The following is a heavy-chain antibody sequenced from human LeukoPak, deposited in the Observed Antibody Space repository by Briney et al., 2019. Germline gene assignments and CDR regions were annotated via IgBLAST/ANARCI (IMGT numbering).Heavy chain of an antibody. V-gene: IGHV4-39*01. D-gene: IGHD6-13*01. J-gene: IGHJ5*02. CDR2: IYYSGST. CDR1: GGSISSSSYY. CDR3: ARHVPGAAGILRWFDP. Sequence: ASETLSLTCTVSGGSISSSSYYWGWIRQPPGKGLDWIGSIYYSGSTYYNPSRKSRVTRSVDTSKNQFSLKLSSVAAADTAVYYCARHVPGAAGILRWFDPWGQGTLVTVSS.